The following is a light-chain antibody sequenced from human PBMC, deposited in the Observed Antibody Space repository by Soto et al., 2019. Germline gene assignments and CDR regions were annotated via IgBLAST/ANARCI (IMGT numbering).Light chain of an antibody. CDR3: QQYNSYSRT. J-gene: IGKJ5*01. CDR2: RAS. CDR1: QSISSK. Sequence: PTTLSVSPVERAPLSCRASQSISSKLAWYQQEPGQAPRLLFYRASSGPTGLPARFSGSGSGTEFTLTISSLQPDDCATYYCQQYNSYSRTFGQGTLVDIK. V-gene: IGKV3-15*01.